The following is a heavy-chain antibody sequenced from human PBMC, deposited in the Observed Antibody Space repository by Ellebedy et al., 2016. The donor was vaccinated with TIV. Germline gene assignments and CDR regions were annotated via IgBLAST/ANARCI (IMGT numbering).Heavy chain of an antibody. CDR2: IKSKTDGGAA. V-gene: IGHV3-15*01. J-gene: IGHJ4*02. CDR1: GFTFSNAW. CDR3: TTVYRYNYDSV. Sequence: GESLKISCAASGFTFSNAWMNWVRQAPGKGLEWVGRIKSKTDGGAADYAAPVKGRFTISIDDSTNTLYLQMNSLKTEDTAVYFCTTVYRYNYDSVWGQGTLVTVSS. D-gene: IGHD5-18*01.